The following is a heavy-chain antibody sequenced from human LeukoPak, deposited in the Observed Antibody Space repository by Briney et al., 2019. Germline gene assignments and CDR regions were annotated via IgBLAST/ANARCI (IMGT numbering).Heavy chain of an antibody. Sequence: KPSETLSLTCTVSGGSISSYYWSWIRQPPGKGLEWIGYIYYSGSTNYNPSLKSRVTISVDTSKNQFSLKLSSVTAADTAVYYCASQGQRSSGLLGWGQGTLVTVSS. CDR2: IYYSGST. J-gene: IGHJ4*02. V-gene: IGHV4-59*08. CDR1: GGSISSYY. CDR3: ASQGQRSSGLLG. D-gene: IGHD3-22*01.